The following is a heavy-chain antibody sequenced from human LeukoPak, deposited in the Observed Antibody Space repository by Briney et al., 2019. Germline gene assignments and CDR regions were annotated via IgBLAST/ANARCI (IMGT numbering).Heavy chain of an antibody. Sequence: PGGSLRLSCAASGFTFRNYGMSWVRQAPGKGLEWVSAISGDAADIFYADSVKGRFTISRDNSKNTLYLQMNSLRAEDTAVYYCARDFSRGSYKGRDYYMDVWGKGTTVTVSS. CDR3: ARDFSRGSYKGRDYYMDV. V-gene: IGHV3-23*01. CDR2: ISGDAADI. D-gene: IGHD3-16*01. CDR1: GFTFRNYG. J-gene: IGHJ6*03.